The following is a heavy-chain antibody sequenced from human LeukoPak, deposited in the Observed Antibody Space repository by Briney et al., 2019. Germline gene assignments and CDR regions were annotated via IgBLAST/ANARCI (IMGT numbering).Heavy chain of an antibody. CDR1: GGTFSSYA. CDR2: IIPISGTA. Sequence: SVKVSCKASGGTFSSYAISWVRQAPGQGLEWMGGIIPISGTANYAQKFQGRVTITADESTSTAYMELSSLRSEDTAVYYCARSIAAAGYYYYYYYMDVWGKGTTVTISS. CDR3: ARSIAAAGYYYYYYYMDV. V-gene: IGHV1-69*13. D-gene: IGHD6-13*01. J-gene: IGHJ6*03.